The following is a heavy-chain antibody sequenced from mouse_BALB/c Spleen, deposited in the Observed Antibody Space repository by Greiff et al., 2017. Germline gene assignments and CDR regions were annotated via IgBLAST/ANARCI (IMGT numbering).Heavy chain of an antibody. Sequence: EVQLQQSGPELVKPGASVKIPCKASGYTFTDYNMDWVKQSHGKSLEWIGDINPNNGGTIYNQKFKGKATLTVDKSSSTAYMELRSLTSEDTAVYYCARKESYDGYLYWYFDVWGAGTTVTVSS. D-gene: IGHD2-3*01. CDR2: INPNNGGT. V-gene: IGHV1-18*01. CDR1: GYTFTDYN. CDR3: ARKESYDGYLYWYFDV. J-gene: IGHJ1*01.